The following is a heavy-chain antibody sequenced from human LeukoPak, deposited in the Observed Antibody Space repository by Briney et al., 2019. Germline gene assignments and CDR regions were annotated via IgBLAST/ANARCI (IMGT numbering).Heavy chain of an antibody. CDR1: GGSSSGYY. CDR2: INHSGST. CDR3: ARGRSIWTGQNWFDP. D-gene: IGHD3/OR15-3a*01. Sequence: SETLSPTCAVYGGSSSGYYWSWIRQPPGNGLEWNGEINHSGSTNYNPSLKSRVPIPVATSKNQLTLNLTSVTPAATAVYLCARGRSIWTGQNWFDPWGRGTLVTVSS. V-gene: IGHV4-34*01. J-gene: IGHJ5*02.